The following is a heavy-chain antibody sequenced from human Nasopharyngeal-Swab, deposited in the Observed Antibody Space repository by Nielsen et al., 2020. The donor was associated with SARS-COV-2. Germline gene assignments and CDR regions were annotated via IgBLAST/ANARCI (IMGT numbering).Heavy chain of an antibody. D-gene: IGHD5-12*01. Sequence: WGRQAPGQGLEWMGIINPSGGSTSYAQKFQGRVTMTRDTSTSTVYMELSSLRSEGTAVYYCARGAGATMAGNFDYWGQGTLVTVSS. V-gene: IGHV1-46*01. CDR3: ARGAGATMAGNFDY. J-gene: IGHJ4*02. CDR2: INPSGGST.